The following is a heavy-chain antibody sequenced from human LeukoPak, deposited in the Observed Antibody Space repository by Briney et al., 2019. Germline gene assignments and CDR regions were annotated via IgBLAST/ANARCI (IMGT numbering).Heavy chain of an antibody. J-gene: IGHJ5*02. CDR2: IIPIFGTA. CDR3: ARDHGSGSYYLNWFDP. D-gene: IGHD3-10*01. CDR1: GGTFSSYA. V-gene: IGHV1-69*13. Sequence: SVKVSCKASGGTFSSYAISWVRQAPGQGLEWMGGIIPIFGTANYAQKFQGRVTITADESTSTAYMELSRLRSEDTAVYYCARDHGSGSYYLNWFDPWGQGTLVTVSS.